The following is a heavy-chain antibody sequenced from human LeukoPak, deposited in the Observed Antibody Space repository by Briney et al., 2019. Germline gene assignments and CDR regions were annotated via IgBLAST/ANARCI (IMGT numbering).Heavy chain of an antibody. CDR2: IIPIFATP. Sequence: SVKVSCKASGGASSSYAISWVRQAPGQGLEWMGGIIPIFATPNYAQKFQGRVTITADESTSTAYMELSSLRSEDTAVYYCARDRGYDSGSYYGRYYYYMDVWGKGTTVTISS. CDR1: GGASSSYA. V-gene: IGHV1-69*13. CDR3: ARDRGYDSGSYYGRYYYYMDV. D-gene: IGHD3-10*01. J-gene: IGHJ6*03.